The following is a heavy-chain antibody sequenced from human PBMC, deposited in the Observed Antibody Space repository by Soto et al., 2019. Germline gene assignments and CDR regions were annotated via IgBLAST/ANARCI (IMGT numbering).Heavy chain of an antibody. CDR1: GGTFSNYSNYA. CDR2: IMPIFAKA. J-gene: IGHJ4*02. Sequence: QVQLVQSGAEVKKPGSSVKVSCKASGGTFSNYSNYAISWVRQAPGQGLEWMGAIMPIFAKANYAQKFQGRVTITADESTRTVYMALSSLKSEDTAVYFCARNRPAGSYLDYWGQGTLISVSS. V-gene: IGHV1-69*12. CDR3: ARNRPAGSYLDY. D-gene: IGHD1-26*01.